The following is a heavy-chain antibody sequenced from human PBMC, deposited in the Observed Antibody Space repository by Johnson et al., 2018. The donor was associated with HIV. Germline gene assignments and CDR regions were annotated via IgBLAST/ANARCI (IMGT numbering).Heavy chain of an antibody. CDR1: GFTFSREN. V-gene: IGHV3-30*03. CDR3: ARGDGYRRAFDI. J-gene: IGHJ3*02. D-gene: IGHD1-1*01. CDR2: ISYDGSDK. Sequence: QVQLVESGGDVVQPGMSLRLSYAASGFTFSRENMHWVRQAPDKGLHWVAIISYDGSDKYYADSVKGRFTISRDNAKNSLYLQMNSLRAEDTAVYYCARGDGYRRAFDIWGQGTMVTVSS.